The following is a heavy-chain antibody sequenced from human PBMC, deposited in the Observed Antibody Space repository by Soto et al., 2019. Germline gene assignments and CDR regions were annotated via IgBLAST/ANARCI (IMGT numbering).Heavy chain of an antibody. J-gene: IGHJ5*02. D-gene: IGHD6-13*01. V-gene: IGHV4-59*01. CDR2: IYYSGST. CDR1: GGSISNYY. Sequence: QVQLQESGPGLVKPSETLSLTCTVSGGSISNYYWSWIRQPPGKGLGWIGYIYYSGSTNYNPSLKSRVTISVDTSKNQFSLKLTSVTAADTAVYYCARVHLSWQQLSNWFDPWGQGTLVTVSS. CDR3: ARVHLSWQQLSNWFDP.